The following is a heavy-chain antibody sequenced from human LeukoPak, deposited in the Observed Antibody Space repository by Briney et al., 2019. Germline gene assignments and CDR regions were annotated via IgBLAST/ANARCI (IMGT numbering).Heavy chain of an antibody. V-gene: IGHV4-4*07. Sequence: SETLSLTCTVSGASINSYYWSWSRQPAGKGLEWIGRMFNSGSTNYNPSLKSRVTMSVDTSKNQFSLRLSSVTAADTAVYYCARDKYYYYMDVWGKGTTVTISS. CDR1: GASINSYY. J-gene: IGHJ6*03. CDR2: MFNSGST. CDR3: ARDKYYYYMDV.